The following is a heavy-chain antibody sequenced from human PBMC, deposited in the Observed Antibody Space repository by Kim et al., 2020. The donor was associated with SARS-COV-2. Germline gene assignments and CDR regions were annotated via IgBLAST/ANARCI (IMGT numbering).Heavy chain of an antibody. Sequence: SETLSLTCAVSGGSISSSNWWSWVRQPPGKGLEWIGEIYHSGSTNYNPSLKSRVTISVDKSKNQFSLKLSSVTAADTAVYYCASLLAPRSSVRNYWGQGTLVTVSS. V-gene: IGHV4-4*02. D-gene: IGHD6-19*01. CDR3: ASLLAPRSSVRNY. J-gene: IGHJ4*02. CDR2: IYHSGST. CDR1: GGSISSSNW.